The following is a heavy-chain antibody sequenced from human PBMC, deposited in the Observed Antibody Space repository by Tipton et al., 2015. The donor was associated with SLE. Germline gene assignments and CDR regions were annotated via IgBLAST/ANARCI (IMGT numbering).Heavy chain of an antibody. D-gene: IGHD3-3*02. CDR2: IYTSGST. J-gene: IGHJ6*03. Sequence: TLSLTCTVSGGSISSGSYYWSWIRQPAGKGLEWIGRIYTSGSTNYNPSLKSRVTISVDTSKNQFSLKLSSVTAADTAVYYCAREGVHFWSGSSYYYYDDMDVWGKGTTVTVSS. CDR3: AREGVHFWSGSSYYYYDDMDV. CDR1: GGSISSGSYY. V-gene: IGHV4-61*02.